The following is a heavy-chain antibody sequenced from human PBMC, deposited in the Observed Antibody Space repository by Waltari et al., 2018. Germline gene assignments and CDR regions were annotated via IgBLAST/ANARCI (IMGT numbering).Heavy chain of an antibody. Sequence: HVQLVASGGGVVQPGRSLRLSCAASGFIFSSPAMHWSRQAPGKGLEWVAVISYDGSDKYYADSVKGRFSISRDNSRNTLYLQMNSLRAEDTAVYYCARLFVDLFTGAHGAFDVWAQGTMVTVSS. J-gene: IGHJ3*01. CDR2: ISYDGSDK. D-gene: IGHD3-9*01. CDR3: ARLFVDLFTGAHGAFDV. CDR1: GFIFSSPA. V-gene: IGHV3-30*04.